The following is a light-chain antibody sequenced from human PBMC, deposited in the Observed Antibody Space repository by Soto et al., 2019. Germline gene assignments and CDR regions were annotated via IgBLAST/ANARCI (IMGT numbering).Light chain of an antibody. V-gene: IGKV3-20*01. Sequence: EIVLTQSPATLSLSPGERATLSCRASQSVTNSLAWYQQKPGQPPRLLIYDASTRATGVPARFGGSGSGTDFTLTISRLEPEDFAVYYCQQYGSSPLTFGGGTKVDI. CDR3: QQYGSSPLT. J-gene: IGKJ4*01. CDR2: DAS. CDR1: QSVTNS.